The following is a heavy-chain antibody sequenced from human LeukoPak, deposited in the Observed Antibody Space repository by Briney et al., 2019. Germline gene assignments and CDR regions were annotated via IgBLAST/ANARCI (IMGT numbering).Heavy chain of an antibody. J-gene: IGHJ4*02. V-gene: IGHV3-23*01. D-gene: IGHD5-24*01. Sequence: GGSLRLSCAGSGFTFSSYGMSWVRQAPGKGLEWVSCIRGSGTSTYYADSVKGRFAISRDNSKNTLYLEVISLTVEDTAVYYCAKDDAWLQFGEWSQGTLVTVSS. CDR2: IRGSGTST. CDR3: AKDDAWLQFGE. CDR1: GFTFSSYG.